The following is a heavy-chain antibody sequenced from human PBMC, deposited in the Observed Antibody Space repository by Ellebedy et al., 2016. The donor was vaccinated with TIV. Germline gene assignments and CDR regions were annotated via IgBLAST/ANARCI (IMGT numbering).Heavy chain of an antibody. V-gene: IGHV4-34*01. J-gene: IGHJ4*02. CDR3: AREGYSYGYDY. CDR2: INHSGST. Sequence: SETLSLTXAVYGGSFSGYYWSWIRQPPGKGLEWIGEINHSGSTNYNPSLKSRVTISVDTSKNQFSLKLSSVTAADTAVYYCAREGYSYGYDYWGQGTLVTVSS. CDR1: GGSFSGYY. D-gene: IGHD5-18*01.